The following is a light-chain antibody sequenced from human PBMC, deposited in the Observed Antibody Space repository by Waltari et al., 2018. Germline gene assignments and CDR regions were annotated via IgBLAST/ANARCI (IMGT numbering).Light chain of an antibody. CDR2: EVT. CDR3: SSYGGNNNIL. J-gene: IGLJ2*01. Sequence: QSALTQPPSASGSPGQSVTISCTGTSRAVGGFNYVSWYQQHPGKAPKLIIFEVTKRPSGVPDRFSGSKSGNTASLTVSGLQSEDEADYYCSSYGGNNNILFGGGTKLSVL. V-gene: IGLV2-8*01. CDR1: SRAVGGFNY.